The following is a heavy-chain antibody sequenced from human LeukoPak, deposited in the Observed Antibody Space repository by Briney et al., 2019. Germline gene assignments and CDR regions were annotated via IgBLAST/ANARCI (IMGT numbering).Heavy chain of an antibody. J-gene: IGHJ4*02. CDR1: GFTFDDYA. V-gene: IGHV3-9*03. CDR2: ISWNSGSI. CDR3: AKPKGYSSGWPGPFAY. D-gene: IGHD6-19*01. Sequence: GRSLRLSCAASGFTFDDYAMHWVRQAPGKGMGWVSGISWNSGSIGYADSVKDRFTISRDNAKNSLYLQMSSLRSEDMAMYYCAKPKGYSSGWPGPFAYWGKGTLVTVSS.